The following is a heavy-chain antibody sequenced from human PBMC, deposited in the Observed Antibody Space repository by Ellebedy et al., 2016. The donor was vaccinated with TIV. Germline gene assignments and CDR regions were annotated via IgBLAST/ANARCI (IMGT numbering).Heavy chain of an antibody. D-gene: IGHD6-19*01. CDR3: AKGDGIAVAGTFDY. CDR1: GFTFDDYA. Sequence: PGGSLRLSCAASGFTFDDYAMHWVRQAPGKGLEWVSGISWTSGSIGYADSVKGRFTISRDNAKNSLYLQMNSLRAEDTALYYCAKGDGIAVAGTFDYWGQGTLVTVSS. CDR2: ISWTSGSI. J-gene: IGHJ4*02. V-gene: IGHV3-9*01.